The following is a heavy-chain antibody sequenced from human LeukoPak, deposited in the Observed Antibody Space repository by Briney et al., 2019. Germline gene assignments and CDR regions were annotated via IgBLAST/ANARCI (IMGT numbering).Heavy chain of an antibody. CDR3: ARENGVVVTTGHAFDI. D-gene: IGHD3-22*01. Sequence: PSETLSLTCTVSGGSISSYYWSWIRQPAGKGLEWIGRIYTSGSTNYNPSLKSRVTMSVDTSKNQFSLKLSSVTAADTAVYYCARENGVVVTTGHAFDIWGQGTMVTVSS. CDR1: GGSISSYY. J-gene: IGHJ3*02. CDR2: IYTSGST. V-gene: IGHV4-4*07.